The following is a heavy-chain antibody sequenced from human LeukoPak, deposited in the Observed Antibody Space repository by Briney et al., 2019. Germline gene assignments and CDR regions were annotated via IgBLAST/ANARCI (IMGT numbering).Heavy chain of an antibody. CDR2: IRYDGSNK. D-gene: IGHD4-11*01. J-gene: IGHJ6*03. CDR3: AKAGVSSKFHYYYYMDV. Sequence: GGSLRLSCAASGFTFGSYGMHWVRQAPGKGLEWVAFIRYDGSNKYYADSVKGRFTISRDNSKNTLYLQMNSLRAEDTAVYYCAKAGVSSKFHYYYYMDVWGKGTTVTVSS. CDR1: GFTFGSYG. V-gene: IGHV3-30*02.